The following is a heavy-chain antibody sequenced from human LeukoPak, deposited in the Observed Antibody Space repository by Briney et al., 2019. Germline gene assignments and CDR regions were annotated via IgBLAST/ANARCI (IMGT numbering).Heavy chain of an antibody. Sequence: GASVKVSCKTSGDSFIDYYIHWVRQAPGQGLEWMRWINSNSADTNYAQNFQGRVSMTRDTSISTAYMELSRLRSDDTALYYCARIGISARGTNFHHWGQGTLVTVSS. CDR3: ARIGISARGTNFHH. D-gene: IGHD6-13*01. V-gene: IGHV1-2*02. J-gene: IGHJ1*01. CDR2: INSNSADT. CDR1: GDSFIDYY.